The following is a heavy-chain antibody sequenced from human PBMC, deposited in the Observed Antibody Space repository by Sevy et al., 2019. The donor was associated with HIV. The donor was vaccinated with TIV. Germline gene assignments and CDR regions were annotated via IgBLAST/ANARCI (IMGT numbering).Heavy chain of an antibody. V-gene: IGHV4-4*07. CDR2: IYTSGST. CDR1: GGSISSYY. D-gene: IGHD6-13*01. Sequence: GSLRLSCTVSGGSISSYYWSWIRQPAGKGLEWIGRIYTSGSTNYNPSLKSRVTMSVDTSKNQFSLKLSSVTAADTAVYYCARQGSSSWYLDFDYWGQGTLVTVSS. J-gene: IGHJ4*02. CDR3: ARQGSSSWYLDFDY.